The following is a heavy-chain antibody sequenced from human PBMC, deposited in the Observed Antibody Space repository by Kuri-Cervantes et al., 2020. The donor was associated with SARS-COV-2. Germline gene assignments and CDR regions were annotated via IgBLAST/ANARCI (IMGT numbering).Heavy chain of an antibody. V-gene: IGHV3-23*01. Sequence: GESLKXXXAASGFXXSSYAXSWVRQAXGKXXEWXXXISXXXGSTYYADSAXXRFTXXRDNSXXXLYXQMXSLRAEDTAVXYCAKGGLYYYDSSGYLDYWGQGTLVTVSS. CDR2: ISXXXGST. CDR1: GFXXSSYA. CDR3: AKGGLYYYDSSGYLDY. D-gene: IGHD3-22*01. J-gene: IGHJ4*02.